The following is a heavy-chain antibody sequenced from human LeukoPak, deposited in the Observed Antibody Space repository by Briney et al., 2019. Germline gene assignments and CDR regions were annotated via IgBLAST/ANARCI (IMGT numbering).Heavy chain of an antibody. Sequence: GGSLRLSCAASGFTFSSYSMNWVRQSPGKGLEWVSCISSSSSYIYYADSVKGRFTISRDNAKNSLYLQMNSLRAEDTAVYYCARGPYSYGYGLLDVWAKGPRSPSPQ. D-gene: IGHD5-18*01. CDR2: ISSSSSYI. CDR3: ARGPYSYGYGLLDV. J-gene: IGHJ6*04. CDR1: GFTFSSYS. V-gene: IGHV3-21*01.